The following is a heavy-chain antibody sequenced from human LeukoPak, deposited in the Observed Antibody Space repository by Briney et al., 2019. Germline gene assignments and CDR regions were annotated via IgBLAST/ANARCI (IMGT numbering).Heavy chain of an antibody. V-gene: IGHV1-18*01. CDR2: ISAYNGNT. CDR1: GGTFSSYA. CDR3: AREGYSSGLGWFDP. Sequence: ASVKVSCKASGGTFSSYAISWVRQAPGQGLEWMGWISAYNGNTNYAQKLQGRVTMTTDTSTSTAYMELRSLRSDDTAVYYCAREGYSSGLGWFDPWGQGTLVTVSS. J-gene: IGHJ5*02. D-gene: IGHD6-19*01.